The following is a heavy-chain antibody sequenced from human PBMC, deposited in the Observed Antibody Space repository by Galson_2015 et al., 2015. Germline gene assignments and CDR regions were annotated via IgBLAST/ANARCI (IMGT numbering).Heavy chain of an antibody. D-gene: IGHD1-1*01. J-gene: IGHJ4*02. CDR3: ARGNEELDY. Sequence: CAISGDSVSSHSGAWNWIRQSPWRGLEWLGRTYYRSKWSNNYAVSVKSRITINPDTSKNQFSLQLNSVTPEDTAVYYCARGNEELDYWGQGTLVTVSS. V-gene: IGHV6-1*01. CDR2: TYYRSKWSN. CDR1: GDSVSSHSGA.